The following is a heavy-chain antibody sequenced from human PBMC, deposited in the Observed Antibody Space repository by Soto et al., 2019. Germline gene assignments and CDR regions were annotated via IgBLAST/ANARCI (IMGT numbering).Heavy chain of an antibody. CDR1: GGSISSSSYY. CDR3: ARQDKDTVASVNLYDY. V-gene: IGHV4-39*01. J-gene: IGHJ4*02. CDR2: IYYSGST. D-gene: IGHD2-15*01. Sequence: QLQLQESGPGLVKPSETLSLTCTVSGGSISSSSYYWGWIRQPPGKGLEWIGSIYYSGSTYYNPSLKSRVTISVDTSKNQFSLKVSSVTAADTAVYYCARQDKDTVASVNLYDYWGQGTLVTVSS.